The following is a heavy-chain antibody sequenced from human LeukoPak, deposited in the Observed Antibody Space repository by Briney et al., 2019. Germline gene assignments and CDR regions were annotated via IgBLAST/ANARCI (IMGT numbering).Heavy chain of an antibody. J-gene: IGHJ4*02. Sequence: PGGSLRLSCAASGFTFSSYAMSWVRQAPGKGLEWVSAISGSGGSTYYADSVKGRFTISRDNSKNTLYLQMNSLRAEDTAVYYCAKDGGWYCSSTSCYGFDYWGQGTLVTVSS. CDR3: AKDGGWYCSSTSCYGFDY. V-gene: IGHV3-23*01. CDR2: ISGSGGST. CDR1: GFTFSSYA. D-gene: IGHD2-2*01.